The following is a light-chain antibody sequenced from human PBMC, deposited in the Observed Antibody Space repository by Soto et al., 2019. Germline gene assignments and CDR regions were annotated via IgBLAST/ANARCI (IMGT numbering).Light chain of an antibody. CDR2: DVT. V-gene: IGLV2-11*01. CDR1: SSDVGAYNY. Sequence: QSALTQPRSVSGSPGQSVTISCTGTSSDVGAYNYVSWYQQYPGKAPKLMISDVTNRPSGVPDRFSGSKSGNTASLTISGLQAEDEADYYCSSYTGTYTRVVFGGGTKLTVL. CDR3: SSYTGTYTRVV. J-gene: IGLJ2*01.